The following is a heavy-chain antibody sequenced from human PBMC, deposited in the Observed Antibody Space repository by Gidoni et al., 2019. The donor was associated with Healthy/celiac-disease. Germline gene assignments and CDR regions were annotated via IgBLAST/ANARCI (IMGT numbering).Heavy chain of an antibody. D-gene: IGHD3-9*01. CDR2: INPSGGST. J-gene: IGHJ4*02. Sequence: QVQLVQSGAEVKKPGASVKVSCKASGYTFTSYYMHWVRQAPGQGLEWMGIINPSGGSTSYAQKFQGRVTMTRDTSTSTVYMELSSLRSEDTAVYYCARSLPLRYFDWSNHFDYWGQGTLVTVSS. V-gene: IGHV1-46*01. CDR1: GYTFTSYY. CDR3: ARSLPLRYFDWSNHFDY.